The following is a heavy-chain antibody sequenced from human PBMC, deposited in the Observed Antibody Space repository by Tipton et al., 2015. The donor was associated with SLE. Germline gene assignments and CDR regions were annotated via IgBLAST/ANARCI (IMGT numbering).Heavy chain of an antibody. D-gene: IGHD2-2*02. CDR1: GGSISDYY. CDR3: ARRECSDTSCYTDY. J-gene: IGHJ4*02. V-gene: IGHV4-59*01. CDR2: IYYSSYT. Sequence: TLSLTCTVSGGSISDYYWNWIRQPPGKGLEWIGYIYYSSYTNYNPSLKSRVTISVDTSKNQFSLKLSSVTAADTAVYYCARRECSDTSCYTDYWGQGTLVTVSS.